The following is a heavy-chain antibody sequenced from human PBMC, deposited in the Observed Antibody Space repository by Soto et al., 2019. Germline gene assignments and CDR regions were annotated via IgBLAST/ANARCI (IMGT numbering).Heavy chain of an antibody. CDR1: GLTFSYFA. CDR3: ALLGRSGSGRPYYYGMDV. D-gene: IGHD3-10*01. J-gene: IGHJ6*02. CDR2: ISSSGGIT. V-gene: IGHV3-23*01. Sequence: EVQLLESGGGLVQPGGSLRLSCAVSGLTFSYFAMSWVRQAPGKGLEWVSAISSSGGITYYADSVKGRFTISRDNSKNTLFLQMNSLRAEDTAVYYCALLGRSGSGRPYYYGMDVWGQGTTVTVSS.